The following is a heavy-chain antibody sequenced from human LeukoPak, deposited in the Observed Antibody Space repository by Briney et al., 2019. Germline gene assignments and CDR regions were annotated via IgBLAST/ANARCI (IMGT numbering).Heavy chain of an antibody. J-gene: IGHJ4*02. CDR1: GYTFTGYY. Sequence: ASVKVSCKASGYTFTGYYMHWVRQAPGQGLEWMGWINPNSGGTNYAQKFQGRVTMTRDTSISAAYMELSRLRSDDTAVYYCARDFDTAMVTGEDYWGQGTLVTASS. V-gene: IGHV1-2*02. CDR3: ARDFDTAMVTGEDY. D-gene: IGHD5-18*01. CDR2: INPNSGGT.